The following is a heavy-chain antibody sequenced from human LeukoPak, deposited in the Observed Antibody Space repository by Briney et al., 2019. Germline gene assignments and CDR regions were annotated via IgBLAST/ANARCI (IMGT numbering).Heavy chain of an antibody. CDR3: ATTGYCSGGSCRLYWFDP. V-gene: IGHV1-24*01. D-gene: IGHD2-15*01. CDR2: FDPEDGET. CDR1: GYTLTELS. Sequence: ASVKVSCKVSGYTLTELSMHSVRQAPGKRLGWMGGFDPEDGETIYAQKFQGRVTMTEDTSTDTAYMELSSLRSEDTAVYYCATTGYCSGGSCRLYWFDPWGQGTLVTVSS. J-gene: IGHJ5*02.